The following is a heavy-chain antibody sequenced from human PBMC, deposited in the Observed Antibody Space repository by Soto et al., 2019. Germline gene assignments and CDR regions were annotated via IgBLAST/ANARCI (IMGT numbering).Heavy chain of an antibody. V-gene: IGHV3-53*01. J-gene: IGHJ4*02. CDR2: IYSGGST. CDR1: GFTVGSNY. D-gene: IGHD2-15*01. Sequence: TGGSLRLSCAASGFTVGSNYMSWVRQAPGKGLEWVSLIYSGGSTYYADSVKGRFTISRDSSKNTLYLQINSLRAEDTAVYYCARNLPDTVVAHYWGQGTLVTVSS. CDR3: ARNLPDTVVAHY.